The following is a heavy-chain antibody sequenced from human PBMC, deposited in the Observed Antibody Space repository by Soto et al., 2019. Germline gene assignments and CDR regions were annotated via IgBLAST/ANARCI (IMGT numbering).Heavy chain of an antibody. CDR2: IYWDDDK. CDR1: GFSLNTRGVG. D-gene: IGHD2-15*01. CDR3: AHRTAVTPGHDWFDP. Sequence: QITLKESGPTLVEPTQTLTLTCIFSGFSLNTRGVGVGWIRQPPGKALEWLALIYWDDDKRYSPSLKSRLTIMKHTSKNQVVLTMTNVDPVDTATYYCAHRTAVTPGHDWFDPWGQGTLVTVSS. J-gene: IGHJ5*02. V-gene: IGHV2-5*02.